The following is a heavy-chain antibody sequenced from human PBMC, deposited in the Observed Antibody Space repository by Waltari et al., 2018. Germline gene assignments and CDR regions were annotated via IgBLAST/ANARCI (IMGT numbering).Heavy chain of an antibody. V-gene: IGHV1-69*05. CDR1: GGTFSSYA. Sequence: QVQLVQSGAEVKKPGSSVKVSCKASGGTFSSYAISWVRQAPGQGLEWMGGIIPIFGTANDAQKFQGRVTITTDESTSTAYMELSSLRSEDTAVYYCARDNYGVPPPGERLADAFDIWGQGTMVTVSS. CDR2: IIPIFGTA. D-gene: IGHD1-1*01. CDR3: ARDNYGVPPPGERLADAFDI. J-gene: IGHJ3*02.